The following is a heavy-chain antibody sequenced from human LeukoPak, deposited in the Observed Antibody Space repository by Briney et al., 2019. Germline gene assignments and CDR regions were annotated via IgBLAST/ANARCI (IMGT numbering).Heavy chain of an antibody. D-gene: IGHD5-12*01. CDR2: IYDSGKT. Sequence: SETLSLTCSVSGDSIRKDNRWTWVRRSPGKGLEWLGEIYDSGKTNYHPSLRSRIAISIDTAKRQFSLELTAVTAADTAVYYCANHYSGYIDYWGQGTLVTVSS. CDR3: ANHYSGYIDY. V-gene: IGHV4/OR15-8*02. J-gene: IGHJ4*02. CDR1: GDSIRKDNR.